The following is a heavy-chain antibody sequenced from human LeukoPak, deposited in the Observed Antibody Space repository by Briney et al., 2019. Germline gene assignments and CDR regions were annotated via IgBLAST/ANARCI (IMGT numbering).Heavy chain of an antibody. Sequence: ASETLSLTCAVYGGSFSGYYWSWIRQPPGKGLEWIGEINHSGSTNYNPSLKSRVTISVDTSRNQFSLKLSSVTAADTAVYYCARGGPPYSSSWYIGFDPWGQGTLVTVSS. D-gene: IGHD6-13*01. V-gene: IGHV4-34*01. CDR1: GGSFSGYY. CDR2: INHSGST. J-gene: IGHJ5*02. CDR3: ARGGPPYSSSWYIGFDP.